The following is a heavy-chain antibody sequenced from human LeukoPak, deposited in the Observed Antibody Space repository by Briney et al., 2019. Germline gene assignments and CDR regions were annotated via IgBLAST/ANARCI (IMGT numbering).Heavy chain of an antibody. CDR3: ARVVVVAAHNWFDP. Sequence: GASVKVSCKASGYTFTSYGISWVRQAPGQGLEWMGWISAYNGNTNYAQKLQGRVTMTTDTSTGTAYMELRSLRSDDTAVYYCARVVVVAAHNWFDPWGQGTLVTVSS. V-gene: IGHV1-18*01. CDR1: GYTFTSYG. J-gene: IGHJ5*02. CDR2: ISAYNGNT. D-gene: IGHD2-15*01.